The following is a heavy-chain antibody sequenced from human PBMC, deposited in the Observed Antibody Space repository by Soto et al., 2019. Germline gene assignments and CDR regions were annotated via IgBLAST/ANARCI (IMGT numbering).Heavy chain of an antibody. Sequence: ASVKVSCKASGYTFTSYNINWVRQATGQGLEWMGWMNPNSGNTGYAQKFQGRVTMTRNTSISTAYMELSSLRSEDTVVYYCARVNVARITIFGVVIRRWFDPWGQGTQVTVSS. D-gene: IGHD3-3*01. CDR2: MNPNSGNT. CDR1: GYTFTSYN. J-gene: IGHJ5*02. CDR3: ARVNVARITIFGVVIRRWFDP. V-gene: IGHV1-8*01.